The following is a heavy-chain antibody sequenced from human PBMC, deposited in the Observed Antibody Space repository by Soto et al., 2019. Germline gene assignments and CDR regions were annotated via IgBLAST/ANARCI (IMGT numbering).Heavy chain of an antibody. CDR2: IFPSDSDT. V-gene: IGHV5-51*01. CDR1: GYSFTTSW. Sequence: GESLKISCKASGYSFTTSWIGWVRQMPGKGLEWMGIIFPSDSDTRYSPSFQGQVTISVDKSISTAYLQWSSLKASDTAMYYCARRPGSWFDPWGQGTLVTVSS. CDR3: ARRPGSWFDP. J-gene: IGHJ5*02. D-gene: IGHD3-10*01.